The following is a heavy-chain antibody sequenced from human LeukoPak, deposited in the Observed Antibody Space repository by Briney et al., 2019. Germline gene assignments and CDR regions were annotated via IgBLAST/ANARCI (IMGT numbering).Heavy chain of an antibody. Sequence: PGGSLRHCWTGDGFTFRSYERKWVRQAPEKGLEWVSYISSSSNTIYYADAVKGRFTISRDNAKNSLYLQMSSLRDEDTAVYYCATVAMEDWYFDLWGRGTLVTVSS. V-gene: IGHV3-48*02. CDR2: ISSSSNTI. CDR3: ATVAMEDWYFDL. J-gene: IGHJ2*01. CDR1: GFTFRSYE. D-gene: IGHD5-18*01.